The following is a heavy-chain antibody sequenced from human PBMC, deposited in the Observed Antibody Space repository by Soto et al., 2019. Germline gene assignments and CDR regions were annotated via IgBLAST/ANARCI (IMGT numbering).Heavy chain of an antibody. Sequence: QVQLVQSGAEVKKPGASVKVSCKASGYTFTSYAMHWVRQAPGQRLEWMGWINAGNGNTKYSQKFQGRVTITRDTSAGTAYMEPSSLRSEDTAVYYCARLSVGGTTVTTRYYYYYGMDVWGQGTTVTVSS. D-gene: IGHD4-17*01. V-gene: IGHV1-3*01. CDR1: GYTFTSYA. CDR2: INAGNGNT. J-gene: IGHJ6*02. CDR3: ARLSVGGTTVTTRYYYYYGMDV.